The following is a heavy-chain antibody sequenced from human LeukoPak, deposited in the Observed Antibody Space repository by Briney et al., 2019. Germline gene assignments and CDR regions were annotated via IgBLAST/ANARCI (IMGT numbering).Heavy chain of an antibody. CDR2: SYYSGST. CDR3: ARDSANSWHDY. Sequence: PSETLSLTCTVSGGSISSSSYYWGWIRQPPGKGLEWIGSSYYSGSTYYNPSLKSRVTISVDTSKNQFCLKLSSVTAAEKAVYYCARDSANSWHDYWGQGTLVTVSS. D-gene: IGHD6-13*01. CDR1: GGSISSSSYY. V-gene: IGHV4-39*07. J-gene: IGHJ4*02.